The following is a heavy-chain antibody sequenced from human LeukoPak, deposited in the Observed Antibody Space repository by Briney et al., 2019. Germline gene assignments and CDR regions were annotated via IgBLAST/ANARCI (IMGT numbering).Heavy chain of an antibody. CDR2: ISSSGNTI. CDR3: ARDLDTAMAPDY. D-gene: IGHD5-18*01. CDR1: GFIFSGHY. V-gene: IGHV3-11*01. J-gene: IGHJ4*02. Sequence: GGSLRLSCAASGFIFSGHYMSWIRQAPGKGLEWISYISSSGNTIFYADSVQGRFTISRDNAKNSLYLQMNSLRADDTAVYYCARDLDTAMAPDYWGLGTLVTVSS.